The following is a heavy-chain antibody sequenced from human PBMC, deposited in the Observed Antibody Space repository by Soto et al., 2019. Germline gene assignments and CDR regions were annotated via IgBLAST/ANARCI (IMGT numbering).Heavy chain of an antibody. CDR2: IYDSGST. CDR3: AREIIAAGIGWFDP. Sequence: QVQLQESGPGLVKPSQTLSLTCTVSGGSISSGGYYWSWIRQLPGKGPEWIGYIYDSGSTYYNPSLKSRVAISIDTSKNHFSLKLSSVTAADTAVYYCAREIIAAGIGWFDPWGQGTLVTVSS. CDR1: GGSISSGGYY. J-gene: IGHJ5*02. V-gene: IGHV4-31*03. D-gene: IGHD6-13*01.